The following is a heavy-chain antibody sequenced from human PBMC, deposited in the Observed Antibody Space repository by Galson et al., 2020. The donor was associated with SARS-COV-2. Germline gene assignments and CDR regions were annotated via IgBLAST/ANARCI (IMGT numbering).Heavy chain of an antibody. CDR3: ARLESYYYGMDV. Sequence: SETLSLTCTVSGGSISNYYWSWIRQPPGKGLEWIGYSYYSGITDYNPSLKSRATISVDTSKNQVPLELSSVTAADTAVYYCARLESYYYGMDVWGQGTTVTVSS. J-gene: IGHJ6*02. V-gene: IGHV4-59*08. CDR1: GGSISNYY. D-gene: IGHD1-1*01. CDR2: SYYSGIT.